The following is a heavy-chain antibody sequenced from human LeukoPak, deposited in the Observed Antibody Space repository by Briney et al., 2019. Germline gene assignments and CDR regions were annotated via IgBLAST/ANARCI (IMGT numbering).Heavy chain of an antibody. D-gene: IGHD6-19*01. CDR2: IYYSGST. CDR3: AREAAGWPRVHEYFDL. Sequence: PSETLSLTCTVSGGSISSYYWSWIRQPPGKGLEWIGYIYYSGSTNYNPSLKSRVTISVDTSRNQFSLKLSSVTAADTAVYYCAREAAGWPRVHEYFDLWGRGTLVTVSS. J-gene: IGHJ2*01. CDR1: GGSISSYY. V-gene: IGHV4-59*01.